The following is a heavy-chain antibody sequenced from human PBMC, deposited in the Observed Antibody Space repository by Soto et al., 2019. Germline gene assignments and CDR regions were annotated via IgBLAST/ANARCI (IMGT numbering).Heavy chain of an antibody. CDR1: GFTFSYSW. V-gene: IGHV3-7*01. CDR2: ISADGRET. J-gene: IGHJ4*02. D-gene: IGHD6-6*01. CDR3: ARTPRLLDS. Sequence: GGSLRLSCAASGFTFSYSWMNWVRQATGKGLEWVAYISADGRETNHVDSVKGRFTISRHNAKNSLFLQMNSLRAENTAVYYCARTPRLLDSWGQGTLVTVSS.